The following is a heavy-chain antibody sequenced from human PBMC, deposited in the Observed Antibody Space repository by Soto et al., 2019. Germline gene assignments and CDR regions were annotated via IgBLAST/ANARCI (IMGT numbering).Heavy chain of an antibody. Sequence: SVKVSCKASGGTFSSYAISWVRQAPGQGLEWMGGIIPIFGTANYAQKFQGRVTITADESTSTAYMELSSLRSEDTAVYYCAQPGALPHPSCAMHVWGTGTTVT. D-gene: IGHD7-27*01. CDR2: IIPIFGTA. J-gene: IGHJ6*04. V-gene: IGHV1-69*13. CDR3: AQPGALPHPSCAMHV. CDR1: GGTFSSYA.